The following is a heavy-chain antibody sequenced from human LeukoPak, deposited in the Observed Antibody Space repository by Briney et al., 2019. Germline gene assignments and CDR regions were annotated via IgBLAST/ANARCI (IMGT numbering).Heavy chain of an antibody. CDR2: ISGNGDIT. Sequence: GGSLRLSCVASGFSFNTYAMHWVRQAPGQGLEYVAAISGNGDITYYANFVKGRFTISRDNSKNTMYLQLGSLRAEDMAVYYCAKEMVVRFGVRAFDIWGQGTMVTVSS. CDR1: GFSFNTYA. CDR3: AKEMVVRFGVRAFDI. J-gene: IGHJ3*02. D-gene: IGHD3-3*01. V-gene: IGHV3-64*01.